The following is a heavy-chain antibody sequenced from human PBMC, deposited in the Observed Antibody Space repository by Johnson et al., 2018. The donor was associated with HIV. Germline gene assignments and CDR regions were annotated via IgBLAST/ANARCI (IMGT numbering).Heavy chain of an antibody. J-gene: IGHJ3*02. CDR1: AFTFSNYA. CDR2: ISYDGSSK. D-gene: IGHD6-19*01. CDR3: ATFGYTSGWIVTDDAFDI. Sequence: QVQLVESGGGVVQPGRSLRLACAASAFTFSNYAMHWVRQAPGKGLEWVAVISYDGSSKYYAESLKGRISISRDNSMNTLYLQMNSLRAEDTAVYYCATFGYTSGWIVTDDAFDIWGQGTMVTVSS. V-gene: IGHV3-30-3*01.